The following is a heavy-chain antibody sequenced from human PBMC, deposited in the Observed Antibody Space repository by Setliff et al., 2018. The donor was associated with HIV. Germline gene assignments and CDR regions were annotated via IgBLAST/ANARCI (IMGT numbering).Heavy chain of an antibody. CDR2: ISGSGDTT. Sequence: GGSLRLSCAASGFTFSNYAMTWVRQAPGKGLEWVSGISGSGDTTNYADSVKGRFTISRNTSISTAYMELSSLRSEDTAVYYCARVGSYWTQFDYWGQGTLVTVSS. V-gene: IGHV3-23*01. J-gene: IGHJ4*01. D-gene: IGHD2-15*01. CDR1: GFTFSNYA. CDR3: ARVGSYWTQFDY.